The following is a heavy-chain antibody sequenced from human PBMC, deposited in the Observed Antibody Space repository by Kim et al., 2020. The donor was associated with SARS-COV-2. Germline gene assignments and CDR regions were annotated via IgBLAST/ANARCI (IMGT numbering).Heavy chain of an antibody. CDR2: ISWNSGSI. CDR3: AKTLYSSSWYEVGYYFDY. CDR1: GFTFGDYA. V-gene: IGHV3-9*01. J-gene: IGHJ4*02. Sequence: GGSLRLSCAASGFTFGDYAMHWVRQAPGKGLEWVSGISWNSGSIGYADSVKGRFTISRDNAKNSLYLQMNSLRAEDTSLYYCAKTLYSSSWYEVGYYFDYWGQGTLVTVSS. D-gene: IGHD6-13*01.